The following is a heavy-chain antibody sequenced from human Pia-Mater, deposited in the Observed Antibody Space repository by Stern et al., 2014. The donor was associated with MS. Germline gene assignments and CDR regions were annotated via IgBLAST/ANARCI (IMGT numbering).Heavy chain of an antibody. J-gene: IGHJ4*02. D-gene: IGHD3-16*01. CDR3: ATIGGGDY. CDR2: IYHSGST. Sequence: QVQLQESGPGLVKPSGTLSLTCAISGDYINSSNWWSWVRQPPGKGLEWIGEIYHSGSTSYNPSLKSRVTKSVDTSKNQFSLNMDSGTAADTAVYYCATIGGGDYWGQGILVTVSS. V-gene: IGHV4-4*02. CDR1: GDYINSSNW.